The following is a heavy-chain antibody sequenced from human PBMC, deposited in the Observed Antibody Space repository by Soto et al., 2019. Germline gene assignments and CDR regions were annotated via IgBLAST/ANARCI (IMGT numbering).Heavy chain of an antibody. CDR1: GFTFSSYA. Sequence: QVQLVESGGGVVQPGRSLRLSCAASGFTFSSYAMHWVRQAPGKGLEWMAVISYDGSNKYYADSVKGRFTISRDNSKNTLYLQMNSLRAEDTAVYYCARDGTPGGSSGWYHYFDYWGQGTLVTVSS. J-gene: IGHJ4*02. V-gene: IGHV3-30-3*01. CDR2: ISYDGSNK. D-gene: IGHD6-19*01. CDR3: ARDGTPGGSSGWYHYFDY.